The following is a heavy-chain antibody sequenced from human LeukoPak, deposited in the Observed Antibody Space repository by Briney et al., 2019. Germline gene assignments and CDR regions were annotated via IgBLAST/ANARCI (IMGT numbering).Heavy chain of an antibody. Sequence: RGESLKISCKGSGYSFTSYWIGWVCQMPGKGLEWMGIIYPGDSDTRYSPSFQGQVTISADKSISTAYLQWSSLKASDTAMYYCARSSRDGYNYDAFDIWGQGTMVTVSS. V-gene: IGHV5-51*01. CDR3: ARSSRDGYNYDAFDI. CDR1: GYSFTSYW. J-gene: IGHJ3*02. CDR2: IYPGDSDT. D-gene: IGHD5-24*01.